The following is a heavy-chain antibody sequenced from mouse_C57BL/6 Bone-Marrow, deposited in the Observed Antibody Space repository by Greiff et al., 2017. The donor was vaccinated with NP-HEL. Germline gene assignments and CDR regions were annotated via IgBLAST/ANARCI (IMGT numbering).Heavy chain of an antibody. CDR3: TTGTTVVGGNYFDY. CDR2: IDPENGDT. D-gene: IGHD1-1*01. Sequence: VQLKQSGAELVRPGASVKLSCTASGFNIKDDYMHWVKQRPEQGLEWIGWIDPENGDTEYASKFQGKATITADTSSNTAYLQLSSLTSEDTAVYYCTTGTTVVGGNYFDYWGQGTTLTVSS. CDR1: GFNIKDDY. V-gene: IGHV14-4*01. J-gene: IGHJ2*01.